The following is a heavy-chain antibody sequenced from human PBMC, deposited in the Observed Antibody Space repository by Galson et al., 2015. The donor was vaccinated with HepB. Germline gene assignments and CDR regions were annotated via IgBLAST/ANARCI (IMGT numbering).Heavy chain of an antibody. CDR2: FDPEDGET. CDR1: GYTLTELP. D-gene: IGHD2-21*01. Sequence: SVKVSCKVSGYTLTELPIHWVRQAPGKGLEWMGGFDPEDGETYYAQKFRGRVIRTEDTSTDTAYMELSSLRSGDTAMYFCATSHNVGEAFDVWGQGTMVTVS. J-gene: IGHJ3*01. CDR3: ATSHNVGEAFDV. V-gene: IGHV1-24*01.